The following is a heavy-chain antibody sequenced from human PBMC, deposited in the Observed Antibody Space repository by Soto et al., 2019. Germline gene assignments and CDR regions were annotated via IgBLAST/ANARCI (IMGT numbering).Heavy chain of an antibody. J-gene: IGHJ4*02. CDR1: GFTFSNYW. V-gene: IGHV3-74*01. Sequence: GGSLRLSCAASGFTFSNYWIYWVRQAPGKGLVCVSRINSDGSSTSYADSVKGRFTISRDNAKNTLYLQVNTLRAEDTAVYYCATDPGPNDYWGQGTLVTVSS. CDR2: INSDGSST. CDR3: ATDPGPNDY.